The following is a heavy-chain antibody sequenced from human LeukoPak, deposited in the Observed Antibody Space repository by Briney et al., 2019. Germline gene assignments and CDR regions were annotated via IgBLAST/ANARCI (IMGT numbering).Heavy chain of an antibody. V-gene: IGHV1-18*01. D-gene: IGHD6-13*01. CDR1: GYTFTSYG. J-gene: IGHJ6*02. CDR2: ISAYNGNT. CDR3: ARAWAAASQMYV. Sequence: ASVKLFYKASGYTFTSYGMSWVREAPGQGLEWMGWISAYNGNTNYAQKLQGRVTMTTDTPTSTAYMELRSLRSDDTAVYYCARAWAAASQMYVSGPGTTVTVSS.